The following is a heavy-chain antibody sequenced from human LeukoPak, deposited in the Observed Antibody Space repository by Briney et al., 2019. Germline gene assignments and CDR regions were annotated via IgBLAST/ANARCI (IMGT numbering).Heavy chain of an antibody. D-gene: IGHD5-24*01. CDR1: GFTFSSYV. CDR3: AREDRDRDAFDI. Sequence: GGSLRLSCAASGFTFSSYVMHWVRQAPGKGLEWVAVISDDGINKYYADSVKGRFTISRDNSKNTLYLQMGSLRAEDMAVYYCAREDRDRDAFDIWGQGTMVTVSS. J-gene: IGHJ3*02. CDR2: ISDDGINK. V-gene: IGHV3-30*14.